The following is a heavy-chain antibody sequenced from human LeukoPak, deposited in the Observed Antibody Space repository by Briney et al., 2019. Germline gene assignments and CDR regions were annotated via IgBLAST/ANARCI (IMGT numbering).Heavy chain of an antibody. J-gene: IGHJ6*04. V-gene: IGHV3-74*01. D-gene: IGHD3-10*02. CDR3: AELGITMIGGV. Sequence: GGSLRLSCAASGFTFSSYDMHWVRQAPGKGLVWVSRINSDGSSTSYADSVKGRFTISRDNAKNSLYLQMNSLRAEDTAVYYCAELGITMIGGVWGKGTTVTISS. CDR1: GFTFSSYD. CDR2: INSDGSST.